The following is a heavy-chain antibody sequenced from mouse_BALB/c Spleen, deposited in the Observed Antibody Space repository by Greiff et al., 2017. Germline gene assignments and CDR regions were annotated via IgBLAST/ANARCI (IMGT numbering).Heavy chain of an antibody. CDR2: IDPANGNT. J-gene: IGHJ4*01. Sequence: VQLQQSGAELVKPGASVKLSCTASGFNIKDTYMHWVKQRPEQGLEWIGRIDPANGNTKYDPKFQGKATITADTSSNTAYLQLSSLTSEDTAVYYCARGGAMMVTTCAMDYWGQGTSVTVSS. CDR1: GFNIKDTY. V-gene: IGHV14-3*02. D-gene: IGHD2-3*01. CDR3: ARGGAMMVTTCAMDY.